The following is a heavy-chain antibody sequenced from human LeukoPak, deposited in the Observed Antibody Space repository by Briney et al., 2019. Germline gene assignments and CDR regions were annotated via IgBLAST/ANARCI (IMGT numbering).Heavy chain of an antibody. V-gene: IGHV1-18*01. Sequence: ASVMVSCKTSGYTFTKYGISWVRQAPGQGLEWVGWVSAYNRNTSYAQKLQGRVTMTTDTSTSTAYMEVRNLRSDDTAIYYCVIDRSFTSGWYPRGYFDYWGQGTLVTVSS. CDR1: GYTFTKYG. CDR2: VSAYNRNT. D-gene: IGHD6-19*01. J-gene: IGHJ4*02. CDR3: VIDRSFTSGWYPRGYFDY.